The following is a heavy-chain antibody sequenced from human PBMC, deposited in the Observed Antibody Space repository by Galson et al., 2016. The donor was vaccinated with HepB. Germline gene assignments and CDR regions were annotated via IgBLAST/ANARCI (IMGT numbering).Heavy chain of an antibody. Sequence: SVKVSCKASGYSFISFDIHWVRQASGQGLEWMGWMNPNSGDTVFAQKFQGRVTMTRDTAMNTAYLEVSSLRSEDTAVYFCARGRLSGTTRPRVWFDPWGQGTLATVSS. CDR1: GYSFISFD. CDR2: MNPNSGDT. CDR3: ARGRLSGTTRPRVWFDP. D-gene: IGHD1-7*01. J-gene: IGHJ5*02. V-gene: IGHV1-8*01.